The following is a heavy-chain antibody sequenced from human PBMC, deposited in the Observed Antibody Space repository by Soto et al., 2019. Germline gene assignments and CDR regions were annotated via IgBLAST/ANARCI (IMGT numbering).Heavy chain of an antibody. CDR1: GGSISSGDYY. Sequence: SETLSLTCTVSGGSISSGDYYWSWIRQPPGKGLEWIGNIHYSGSTYYDSSLKSRVTISVDTSKNQFSLKLSSVTAADTAVYYCATQEVGGSYVYTFDPWGQGTLVTVSS. J-gene: IGHJ5*02. V-gene: IGHV4-39*01. D-gene: IGHD1-26*01. CDR3: ATQEVGGSYVYTFDP. CDR2: IHYSGST.